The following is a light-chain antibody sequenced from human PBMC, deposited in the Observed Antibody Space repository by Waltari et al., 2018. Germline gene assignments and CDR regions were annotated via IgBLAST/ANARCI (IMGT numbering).Light chain of an antibody. CDR1: QSVSTY. Sequence: EIVLTQSPATLSLSPGERATLSCRASQSVSTYLAWYQQKPGQAPRLLIYEASNRATGIPARFSGSGSGTDFTLTINNLEPEDFAVYFRQQRSTWPPMYTFGKATKL. J-gene: IGKJ2*01. V-gene: IGKV3-11*01. CDR3: QQRSTWPPMYT. CDR2: EAS.